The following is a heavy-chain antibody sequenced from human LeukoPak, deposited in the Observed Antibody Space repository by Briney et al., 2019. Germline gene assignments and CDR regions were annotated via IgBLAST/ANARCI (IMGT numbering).Heavy chain of an antibody. CDR2: TYYRSKWYN. Sequence: SQTLSLTCAISGDSVSSYSAGWNWIRQSPSRGLEWLGRTYYRSKWYNEYALSVRSRITISPDTSKNQVSLQLNTVTPDDTAFYYCGRDIGAAIGHWGQGTLVTVSS. D-gene: IGHD6-13*01. CDR3: GRDIGAAIGH. V-gene: IGHV6-1*01. J-gene: IGHJ4*02. CDR1: GDSVSSYSAG.